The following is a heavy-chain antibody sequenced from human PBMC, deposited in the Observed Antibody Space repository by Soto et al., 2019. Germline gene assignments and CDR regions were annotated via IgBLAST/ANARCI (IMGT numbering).Heavy chain of an antibody. CDR2: IYWDDDR. CDR1: GFSLSTNGVG. CDR3: AHRVPDALNI. V-gene: IGHV2-5*02. Sequence: QITLKESGPTLVKPTQTLTLTCTFSGFSLSTNGVGVGWIRQPPGKALEWLALIYWDDDRRYSPSLRSRLTITKDTSKNQVVLTMTNVDPVDTATYYCAHRVPDALNIWGQGTMVTVSS. J-gene: IGHJ3*02.